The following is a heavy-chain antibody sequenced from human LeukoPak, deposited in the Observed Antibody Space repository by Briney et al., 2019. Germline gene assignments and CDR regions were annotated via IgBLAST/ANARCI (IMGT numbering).Heavy chain of an antibody. Sequence: ESLRISCKGSGYSFTSYWISWGRQMPGKGLEWMGRVDPSDSYTNYSPSFQGHVTISADKTISTAHLQWSSLKAPDTAMYYCAGPDPYCSSTSCSGGGYYYYGMDVWGKGTTVTVSS. CDR3: AGPDPYCSSTSCSGGGYYYYGMDV. V-gene: IGHV5-10-1*01. J-gene: IGHJ6*04. CDR1: GYSFTSYW. CDR2: VDPSDSYT. D-gene: IGHD2-2*01.